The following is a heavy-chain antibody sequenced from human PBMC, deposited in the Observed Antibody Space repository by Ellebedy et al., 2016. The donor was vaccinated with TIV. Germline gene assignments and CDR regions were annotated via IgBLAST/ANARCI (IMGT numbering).Heavy chain of an antibody. D-gene: IGHD3-10*01. Sequence: GESLKISCAASGFTFSNAWMNWVRQAPGNGLEWVGRIKSKTDGGTTDYAAPVKGRFTISRDDSQNTLYLQMNSLKTEDTAVYYCSTEVVRPRRAGFDYWGQGTLVTVSS. CDR3: STEVVRPRRAGFDY. J-gene: IGHJ4*02. V-gene: IGHV3-15*07. CDR1: GFTFSNAW. CDR2: IKSKTDGGTT.